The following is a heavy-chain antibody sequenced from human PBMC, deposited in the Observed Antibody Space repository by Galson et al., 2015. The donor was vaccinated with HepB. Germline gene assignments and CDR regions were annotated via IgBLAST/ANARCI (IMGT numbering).Heavy chain of an antibody. V-gene: IGHV3-7*01. CDR1: GFPFSNFW. D-gene: IGHD3-3*01. Sequence: LRLSCAVSGFPFSNFWMTWVRQAPGKGLEWVANIKQDGNEKYYVDSVKGRFTISRDNAKNSLYLQMNSLRVEDTAVYYCARRADFWSGYFGYYYHYMDVWGKGTTVTVSS. CDR2: IKQDGNEK. CDR3: ARRADFWSGYFGYYYHYMDV. J-gene: IGHJ6*03.